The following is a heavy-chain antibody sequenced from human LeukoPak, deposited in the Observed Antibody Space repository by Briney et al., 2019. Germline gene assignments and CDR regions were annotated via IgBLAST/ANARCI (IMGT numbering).Heavy chain of an antibody. J-gene: IGHJ3*02. V-gene: IGHV3-7*01. D-gene: IGHD6-19*01. CDR2: IKQDGSEK. Sequence: GGSLRLSCAASGFTFSSYWMSWVRQAPGKGLEWVANIKQDGSEKYYVDSVKGRFTISRDYAKNSLYLQMNSLRAEDAAVYYCARDLPVSDAFDIWGQGTMVTVSS. CDR3: ARDLPVSDAFDI. CDR1: GFTFSSYW.